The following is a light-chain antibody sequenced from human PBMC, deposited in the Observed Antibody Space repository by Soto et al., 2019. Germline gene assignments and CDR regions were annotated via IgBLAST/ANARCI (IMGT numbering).Light chain of an antibody. V-gene: IGLV1-44*01. J-gene: IGLJ1*01. CDR1: SSNIGSNT. CDR2: STS. Sequence: QSVLTQPPSESGTPGQIVAISCSGSSSNIGSNTVTWYQQLPGTAPKLLIYSTSQRSSGVPGRFSGSKSGASASLSISGLQTEDEADYYCAAWDDTLDVYVFGTGTKLTVL. CDR3: AAWDDTLDVYV.